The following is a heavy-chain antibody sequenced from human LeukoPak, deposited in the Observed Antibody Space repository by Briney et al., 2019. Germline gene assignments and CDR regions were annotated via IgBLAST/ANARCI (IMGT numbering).Heavy chain of an antibody. Sequence: GGSLRLFSGTSGFTVRGYSINWVRQAPGKGLEWVSSISSSGSYTYYADSVKGRFTISRDNAKNSLYLQMNSLRAEDTAVYYCARDIHPHEWLVLLLWGQGTLVTVSS. J-gene: IGHJ1*01. D-gene: IGHD3-22*01. CDR3: ARDIHPHEWLVLLL. CDR1: GFTVRGYS. CDR2: ISSSGSYT. V-gene: IGHV3-21*01.